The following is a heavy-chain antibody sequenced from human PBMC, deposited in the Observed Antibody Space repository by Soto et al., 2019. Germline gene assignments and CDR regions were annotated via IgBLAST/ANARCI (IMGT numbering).Heavy chain of an antibody. V-gene: IGHV4-34*01. CDR3: ARVPSTVTTTGVFDF. CDR1: GGSFSGYY. CDR2: INHSGST. Sequence: SETLSLTCAVYGGSFSGYYWSWIRQPPGKGLEWIGEINHSGSTNYNPSLKSRVTISVDTSKNQFSLKLSSVTAADTAVYYCARVPSTVTTTGVFDFWGQGTLVTVSS. J-gene: IGHJ4*02. D-gene: IGHD4-17*01.